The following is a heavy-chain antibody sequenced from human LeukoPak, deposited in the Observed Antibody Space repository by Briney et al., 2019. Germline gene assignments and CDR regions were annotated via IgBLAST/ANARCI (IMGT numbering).Heavy chain of an antibody. D-gene: IGHD6-13*01. CDR3: ARREQQLVFGWFDP. V-gene: IGHV4-59*08. CDR1: GGSISIYY. Sequence: SETLSLTCTVSGGSISIYYWSWIRQPPGKGLEWIGYIYYSGSTNYSPSLKSRVTISVDTSKNQFSLKLSSVTAADTAVYYCARREQQLVFGWFDPWGQGTLVTVSS. CDR2: IYYSGST. J-gene: IGHJ5*02.